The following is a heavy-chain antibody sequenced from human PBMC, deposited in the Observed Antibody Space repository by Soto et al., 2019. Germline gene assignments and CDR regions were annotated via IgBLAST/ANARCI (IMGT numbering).Heavy chain of an antibody. V-gene: IGHV1-18*01. CDR1: GYTFSTYG. CDR3: ARMGDVPYYYYGMDV. Sequence: QVQLVQSGAEVKKPGASVKVSCKASGYTFSTYGISWVRQAPGQGLEWMGWINGYNGNTNYAPKPQXXXTLXTDTPTTTAYMELRSLRSDDTAVYYCARMGDVPYYYYGMDVWGQGTTVTVSS. J-gene: IGHJ6*02. D-gene: IGHD3-16*01. CDR2: INGYNGNT.